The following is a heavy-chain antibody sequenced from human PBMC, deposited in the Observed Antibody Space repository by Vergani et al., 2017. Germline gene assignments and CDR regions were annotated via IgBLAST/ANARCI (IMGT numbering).Heavy chain of an antibody. V-gene: IGHV3-30*04. CDR3: AKFPLNITTPDRGDF. CDR2: ISYDGDTT. Sequence: VQLLESGGGLVQPGGSLRLSCAASGFTFYAQALSWVRQAPGKGLEWVALISYDGDTTYYEDSVKGRFTISRDNSKNTLFLQMHSLRVEDTALYYCAKFPLNITTPDRGDFWGQGSLVTVSS. J-gene: IGHJ4*02. CDR1: GFTFYAQA. D-gene: IGHD1-1*01.